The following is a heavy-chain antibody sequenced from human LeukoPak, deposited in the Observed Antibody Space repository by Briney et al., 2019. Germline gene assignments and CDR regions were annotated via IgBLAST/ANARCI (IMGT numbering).Heavy chain of an antibody. D-gene: IGHD3-22*01. Sequence: ASVEVSCKASGYTFTNYYISWVRQAPGQGLEWMGWISAYNGNTNYAQNLQGRVTLTTDTSTSTAYMELRSLRSDDTAVYYCARSKGGITMIVVVNSAFDVWGPGTMVTVSS. CDR1: GYTFTNYY. V-gene: IGHV1-18*01. J-gene: IGHJ3*01. CDR2: ISAYNGNT. CDR3: ARSKGGITMIVVVNSAFDV.